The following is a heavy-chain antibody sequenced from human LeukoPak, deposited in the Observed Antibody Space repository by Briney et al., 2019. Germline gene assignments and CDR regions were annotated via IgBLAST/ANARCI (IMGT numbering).Heavy chain of an antibody. J-gene: IGHJ4*02. CDR2: IRSSGDTI. V-gene: IGHV3-48*03. CDR1: GGSISSSSYY. D-gene: IGHD2-21*01. CDR3: VRGQSILWWRGDY. Sequence: LSLTCTVSGGSISSSSYYWGWVRQAPGKGLEWVSYIRSSGDTIYYADSVKGRFTISRDNAKNSLYLQMNSLRAEDTAVYYCVRGQSILWWRGDYWGQGTLVTVSS.